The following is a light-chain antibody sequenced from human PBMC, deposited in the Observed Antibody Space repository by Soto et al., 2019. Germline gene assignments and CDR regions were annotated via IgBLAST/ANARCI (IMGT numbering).Light chain of an antibody. J-gene: IGLJ2*01. CDR3: AAWDDSLNGVV. Sequence: QSVLTQPPSASGTPGQRVTISCSGSSSNIGSNTVNWYQQLPGTAHKLLIYSNNKRPSGVPDRFSSSKAGTSASLAISGLESEDEADYYCAAWDDSLNGVVFGGGTKLTVL. V-gene: IGLV1-44*01. CDR1: SSNIGSNT. CDR2: SNN.